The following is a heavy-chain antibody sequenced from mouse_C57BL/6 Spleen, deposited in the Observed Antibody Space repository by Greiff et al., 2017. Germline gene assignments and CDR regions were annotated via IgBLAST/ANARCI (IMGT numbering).Heavy chain of an antibody. CDR3: TSSTLVATGAMDY. Sequence: QVQLQQSGAELVRPGASVTLSCKASGYTFTDYEMHWVKQTPVHGLEWIGAIDPETGGTAYNQKFKGKAILTADKSSSTAYMELRSLTSEDSAVYYCTSSTLVATGAMDYWGQGTSVTVSS. J-gene: IGHJ4*01. V-gene: IGHV1-15*01. CDR1: GYTFTDYE. D-gene: IGHD2-2*01. CDR2: IDPETGGT.